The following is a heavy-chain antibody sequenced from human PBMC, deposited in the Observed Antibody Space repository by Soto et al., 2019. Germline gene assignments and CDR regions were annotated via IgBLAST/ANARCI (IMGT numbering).Heavy chain of an antibody. D-gene: IGHD3-22*01. CDR2: VNPIVSMS. Sequence: SVKVSCKASGDTFSFYTINWVRQAPGLGLEWMGRVNPIVSMSNYAQKLQGRVTITADKSTSTAYMELSSLRSEDTAVYYCARDLIRDYYYDSSGYYYGYFDYWGQ. CDR1: GDTFSFYT. CDR3: ARDLIRDYYYDSSGYYYGYFDY. J-gene: IGHJ4*03. V-gene: IGHV1-69*04.